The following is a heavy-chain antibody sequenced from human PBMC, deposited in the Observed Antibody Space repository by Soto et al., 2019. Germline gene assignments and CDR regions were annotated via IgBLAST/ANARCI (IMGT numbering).Heavy chain of an antibody. CDR3: ARGGVSIAARPSWFDP. CDR1: VDSVSSNSAA. J-gene: IGHJ5*02. Sequence: SQTLSLTCAISVDSVSSNSAAWNWIRQSPSRGLEWLGRTYYRSKWYNDYAVSVKSRITINPDTSKNQFSLQLNSVTPEDTAVYYCARGGVSIAARPSWFDPWGQGTLVTVSS. CDR2: TYYRSKWYN. V-gene: IGHV6-1*01. D-gene: IGHD6-6*01.